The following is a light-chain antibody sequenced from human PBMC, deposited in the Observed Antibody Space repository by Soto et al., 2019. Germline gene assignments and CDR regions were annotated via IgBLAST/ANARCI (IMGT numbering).Light chain of an antibody. V-gene: IGLV2-14*01. J-gene: IGLJ2*01. CDR2: EVN. CDR1: TSDIGGYNF. Sequence: QSALTQPASVSGSPGQSITISCTGTTSDIGGYNFVSWYQHHPGKAPKLMIYEVNNRPSGVSSRFSGSKCGNTAYMTISGRQTEDEADYYCSSFTTSSTLVVFGGGTKVTVL. CDR3: SSFTTSSTLVV.